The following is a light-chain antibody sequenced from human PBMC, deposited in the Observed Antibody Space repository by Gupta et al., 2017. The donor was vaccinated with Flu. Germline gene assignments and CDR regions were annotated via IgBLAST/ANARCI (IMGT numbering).Light chain of an antibody. J-gene: IGKJ1*01. CDR2: AAS. CDR1: QSISSY. V-gene: IGKV1-39*01. Sequence: DIQMTNPPSSLSASVGDRVTITCRASQSISSYLHWYQQKPGKAPKLLIYAASRLQSGIPSRFSGSGSGTDFTLTISRLQPEDFATYYCQQCNSTAWTFGQGTKVEIK. CDR3: QQCNSTAWT.